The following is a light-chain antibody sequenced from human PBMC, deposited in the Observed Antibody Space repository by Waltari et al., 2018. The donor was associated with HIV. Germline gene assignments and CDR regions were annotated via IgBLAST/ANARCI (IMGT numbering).Light chain of an antibody. CDR3: ASWDDRLNGHV. Sequence: QSGLTQPPSVSGIPGQRLTVPCSGHTSNIGSNFAFWYRQLPGTPPSLLVYRNNQRPSGVGDRFSGSRSGASASLVIFGLRVEDEADYYCASWDDRLNGHVFGGGTTVSV. J-gene: IGLJ1*01. V-gene: IGLV1-47*01. CDR1: TSNIGSNF. CDR2: RNN.